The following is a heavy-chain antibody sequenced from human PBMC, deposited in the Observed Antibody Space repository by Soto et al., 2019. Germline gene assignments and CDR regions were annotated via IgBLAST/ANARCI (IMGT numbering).Heavy chain of an antibody. D-gene: IGHD2-15*01. CDR3: ARDVRAGYCSGGSCPGGGMDV. CDR2: IGTAGDT. Sequence: GGSLRLSCAASGFTFSSYDMHWVRQATGKGLEWVSAIGTAGDTYYPGSVKGRFTISRENVKNSLYLQMNSLRAGDTAVYYCARDVRAGYCSGGSCPGGGMDVWGQGTTVTVSS. J-gene: IGHJ6*02. V-gene: IGHV3-13*01. CDR1: GFTFSSYD.